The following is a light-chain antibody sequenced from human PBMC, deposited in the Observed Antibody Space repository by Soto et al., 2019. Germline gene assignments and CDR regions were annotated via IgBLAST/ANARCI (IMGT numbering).Light chain of an antibody. V-gene: IGKV3-11*01. Sequence: EIVLTQSPATLSLSPGERATLSCRASQSVSRYLAWYQQKPGQAPRLLIYDASNRATGIPARFSGSGSGTYFTRTISSLEPEDSAVYYCQQARTFGQGTKVEIK. CDR3: QQART. J-gene: IGKJ1*01. CDR1: QSVSRY. CDR2: DAS.